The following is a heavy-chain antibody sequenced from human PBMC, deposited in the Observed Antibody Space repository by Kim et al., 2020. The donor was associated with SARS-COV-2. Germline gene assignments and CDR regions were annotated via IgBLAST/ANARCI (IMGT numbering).Heavy chain of an antibody. Sequence: SETLSLTCTVSGGSISSGGYYWSWIRQHPGKGLEWIGYIYYSGSTYYNPSLKRRVTISVDTSKNQFSLKLSSVTAADTAVYYCARGARITIFGVVILGGALDPWGQGTLVTVSS. CDR3: ARGARITIFGVVILGGALDP. V-gene: IGHV4-31*03. CDR2: IYYSGST. CDR1: GGSISSGGYY. D-gene: IGHD3-3*01. J-gene: IGHJ5*02.